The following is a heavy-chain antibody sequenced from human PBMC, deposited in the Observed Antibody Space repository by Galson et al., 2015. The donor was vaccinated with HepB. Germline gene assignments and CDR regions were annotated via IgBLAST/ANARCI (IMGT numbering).Heavy chain of an antibody. D-gene: IGHD3-10*01. CDR2: IYSGGTT. Sequence: SLRLSCAASGLTVSSNYMTWVRQAPGKGLEWVSVIYSGGTTYYADSVKGRFTIARDNSKNTLYLQMNSLRAEDTAVYYCARGGNNFDYWGQGTLVAVSS. CDR3: ARGGNNFDY. V-gene: IGHV3-53*01. J-gene: IGHJ4*02. CDR1: GLTVSSNY.